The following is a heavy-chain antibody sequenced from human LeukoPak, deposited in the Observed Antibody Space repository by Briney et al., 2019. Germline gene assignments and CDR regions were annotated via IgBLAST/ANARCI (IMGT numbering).Heavy chain of an antibody. J-gene: IGHJ6*02. CDR2: IYYSGST. D-gene: IGHD4-17*01. CDR1: GGSISSYY. V-gene: IGHV4-59*01. Sequence: SETLSLTCTVSGGSISSYYWSWIRQPPGKGLEWIGYIYYSGSTNYNPSLKSRVTISVDTSMNQFSLKLSSVTAADTAVYYCARGTVPYYYYYGMDVWGQGTTVTVSS. CDR3: ARGTVPYYYYYGMDV.